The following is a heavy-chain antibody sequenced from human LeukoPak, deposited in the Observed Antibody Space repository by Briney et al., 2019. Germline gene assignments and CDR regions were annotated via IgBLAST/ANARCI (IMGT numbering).Heavy chain of an antibody. Sequence: ASVKVSFKASGYNFAGHYMHWVRLAPGHGLEWMGWFNPSGGGARYIEKFQGRVTMTGDMSINTAYMEVRWLSFDDTAVYYCARDGTGSNSFDYWGQGTLVTVSS. V-gene: IGHV1-2*02. J-gene: IGHJ4*02. CDR3: ARDGTGSNSFDY. CDR2: FNPSGGGA. D-gene: IGHD4-23*01. CDR1: GYNFAGHY.